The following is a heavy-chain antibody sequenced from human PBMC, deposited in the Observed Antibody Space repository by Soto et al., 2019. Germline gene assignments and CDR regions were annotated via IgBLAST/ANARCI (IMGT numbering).Heavy chain of an antibody. Sequence: QVQLQESGPGLVKPSETLSLTCTVSGGSVSSGSYYWSWIRQPPGKGLEWIGYIYDSGSTNYNPPLTSRVTISVATSKNQFSLKLSSVTAADTAVYYCASAYYYGLGRGRSMDVWGQGTTVTVSS. CDR1: GGSVSSGSYY. D-gene: IGHD3-10*01. J-gene: IGHJ6*02. CDR3: ASAYYYGLGRGRSMDV. CDR2: IYDSGST. V-gene: IGHV4-61*01.